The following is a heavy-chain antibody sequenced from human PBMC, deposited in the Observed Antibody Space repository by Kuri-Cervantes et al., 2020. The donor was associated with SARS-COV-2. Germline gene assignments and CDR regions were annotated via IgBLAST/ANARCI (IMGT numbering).Heavy chain of an antibody. Sequence: GESLKISCAASGFTFSSSSMNWVRQAPGKGLEWVSSISSSSSYIYYADSVKGRFTISRDNAKNSLYLQMNSLRAEDTAVYYCARDRKYYDFWSGPNYYMDVWGKGTTVTVSS. CDR2: ISSSSSYI. CDR3: ARDRKYYDFWSGPNYYMDV. V-gene: IGHV3-21*01. CDR1: GFTFSSSS. J-gene: IGHJ6*03. D-gene: IGHD3-3*01.